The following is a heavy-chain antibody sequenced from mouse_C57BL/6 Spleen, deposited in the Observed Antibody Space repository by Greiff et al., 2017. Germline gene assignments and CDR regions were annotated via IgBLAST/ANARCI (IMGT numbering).Heavy chain of an antibody. CDR1: GYTFTDHT. CDR2: IYPRDGST. J-gene: IGHJ2*01. V-gene: IGHV1-78*01. CDR3: ARSGYYNGSSPYYLDY. Sequence: QVQLQQSDAELVKPGASVKISCKVSGYTFTDHTIHWMKQRPEQGLEWIGYIYPRDGSTKYNEKFKGKATLTADTSSSTAYMQLNSLTSEDSAVYFCARSGYYNGSSPYYLDYWGQGTTLTVSS. D-gene: IGHD1-1*01.